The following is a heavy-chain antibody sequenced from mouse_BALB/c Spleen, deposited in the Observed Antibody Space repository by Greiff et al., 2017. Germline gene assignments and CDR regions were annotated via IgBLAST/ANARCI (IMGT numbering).Heavy chain of an antibody. D-gene: IGHD2-1*01. CDR1: GYSFTSYW. Sequence: QVQLQQSGPQLVRPGASVKLSCKASGYSFTSYWMHWVKQRPGQGLEWIGMIDPSDSETRLNQKFKDKATLTVDKSSSTAYMQLSSPTSEDSAVYYCAREGNRDAMDYWGQGTSVTVSS. CDR3: AREGNRDAMDY. CDR2: IDPSDSET. J-gene: IGHJ4*01. V-gene: IGHV1-59*01.